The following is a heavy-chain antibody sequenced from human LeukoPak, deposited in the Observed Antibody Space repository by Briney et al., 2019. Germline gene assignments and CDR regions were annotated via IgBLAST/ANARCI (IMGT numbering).Heavy chain of an antibody. J-gene: IGHJ6*03. Sequence: GGSLRLSCAASGFSFSSYWMHWVRQAPGKGLLWVSRINTDGSATYYADSVKGRFTISRDNAKNTLYLQMNSLRAEDTAVYYCAKSSTFYYYYSMDVWGKGTTVTVSS. CDR2: INTDGSAT. CDR1: GFSFSSYW. CDR3: AKSSTFYYYYSMDV. V-gene: IGHV3-74*01.